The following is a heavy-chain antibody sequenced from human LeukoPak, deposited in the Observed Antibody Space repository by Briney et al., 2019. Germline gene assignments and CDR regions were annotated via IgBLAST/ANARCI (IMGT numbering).Heavy chain of an antibody. V-gene: IGHV3-15*01. CDR2: IKSKTDGGTT. J-gene: IGHJ4*02. D-gene: IGHD3-22*01. CDR1: GFTFSNAR. Sequence: GGSLKLSCAASGFTFSNARMSWVRQAPGKGLEWVGRIKSKTDGGTTDYAAPVKGRFTISRDDSKNTLYLQMNSLKTEDTAVYYCTTEIVVVITTVTDYWGQGTLVTVSS. CDR3: TTEIVVVITTVTDY.